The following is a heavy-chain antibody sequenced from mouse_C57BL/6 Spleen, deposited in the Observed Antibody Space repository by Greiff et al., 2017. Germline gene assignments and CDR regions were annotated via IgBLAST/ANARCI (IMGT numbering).Heavy chain of an antibody. V-gene: IGHV5-6*01. CDR2: ISSGGSYT. CDR1: GFTFSSYG. J-gene: IGHJ2*01. D-gene: IGHD2-4*01. CDR3: ARKGRIYDYDDY. Sequence: EVQLQESGGDLVKPGGSLKLSCAASGFTFSSYGMSWVRQTPDKRLEWVATISSGGSYTYYPDSVKGRFTISRDNAKNTLYLQMSSLKSEDTAMYYCARKGRIYDYDDYWGQGTTLTVSS.